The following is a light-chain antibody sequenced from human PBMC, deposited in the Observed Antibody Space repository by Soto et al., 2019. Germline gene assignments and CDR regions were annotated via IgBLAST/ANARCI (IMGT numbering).Light chain of an antibody. J-gene: IGKJ5*01. CDR3: QQYGSSPIT. CDR1: QAVSSTL. V-gene: IGKV3-20*01. Sequence: EIVLTQSPGTLSLSPGERATLSCRAGQAVSSTLLAWYQQKAGQAPRLLIYGASTRATGIPDRFSGSGSGTDFTLTISRLEPEDFAVYYCQQYGSSPITFGQGTRQEIK. CDR2: GAS.